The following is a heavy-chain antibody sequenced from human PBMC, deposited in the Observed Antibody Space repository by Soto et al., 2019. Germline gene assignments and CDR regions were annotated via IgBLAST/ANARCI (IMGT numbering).Heavy chain of an antibody. D-gene: IGHD3-22*01. CDR1: GVSISSISSY. V-gene: IGHV4-39*01. J-gene: IGHJ4*02. CDR3: ARRVPDRSGYYYSDY. CDR2: IYYSGNT. Sequence: SETLSLTCTVSGVSISSISSYWGWIRQPPGKGLEWIGDIYYSGNTYYNPSLKSRVTIFVDTSKNQFSLKLSSVTAADTAVYYCARRVPDRSGYYYSDYWGQGTLVTVYS.